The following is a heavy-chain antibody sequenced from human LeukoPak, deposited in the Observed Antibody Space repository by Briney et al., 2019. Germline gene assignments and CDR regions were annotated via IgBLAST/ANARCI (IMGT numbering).Heavy chain of an antibody. V-gene: IGHV3-30*01. D-gene: IGHD6-13*01. Sequence: GRSLRLSCAASGFTFSSYAMPWVRQAPGKGLEWVAVISYDGSNKYYADSVKGRFTISRDNSKNTLYLQMNSLRAEDTAVYYSATRRSQTSSWYVYLFCDYWGQGALVTVS. CDR1: GFTFSSYA. CDR3: ATRRSQTSSWYVYLFCDY. CDR2: ISYDGSNK. J-gene: IGHJ4*02.